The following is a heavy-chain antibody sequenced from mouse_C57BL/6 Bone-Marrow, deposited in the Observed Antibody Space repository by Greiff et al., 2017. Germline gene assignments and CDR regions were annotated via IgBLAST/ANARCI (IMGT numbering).Heavy chain of an antibody. V-gene: IGHV1-69*01. D-gene: IGHD2-3*01. CDR1: GYTFTSYW. CDR2: IDTSDSYT. J-gene: IGHJ2*01. Sequence: VQLQQPGAELVMPGASVKLSCKASGYTFTSYWMHWVKQRPGQGLEWIGEIDTSDSYTNYNQKFKGKSTLTVDKASSTAYMQLSSLTSEDSAVYYCARESDGYLYYFDDCGQDATLTDSS. CDR3: ARESDGYLYYFDD.